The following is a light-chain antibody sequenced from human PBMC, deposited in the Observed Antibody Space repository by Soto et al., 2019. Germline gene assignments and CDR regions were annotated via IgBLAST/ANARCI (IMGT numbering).Light chain of an antibody. CDR1: NSVSSY. CDR2: XAF. CDR3: QKYNNSTFPLT. J-gene: IGKJ2*01. Sequence: IIVTQSPSTXSLTPTERATLPCRASNSVSSYSAWYQPNPGQATXXXXYXAFNTATRIPAKSSGSGSGTELTLTTSSRYSEDFEVHYCQKYNNSTFPLTFGEGTK. V-gene: IGKV3-15*01.